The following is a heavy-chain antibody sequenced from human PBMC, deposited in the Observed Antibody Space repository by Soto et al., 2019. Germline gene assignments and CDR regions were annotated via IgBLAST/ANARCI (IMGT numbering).Heavy chain of an antibody. J-gene: IGHJ6*02. V-gene: IGHV3-48*03. CDR1: GFTFSSFE. CDR3: ARAPYYYGMDV. CDR2: ISSSGSTI. Sequence: GGSLRLSCVGSGFTFSSFEMNWVRQAPGKGLEWVSYISSSGSTIYYADSVKGRFTFSRDNAKNSLYLQMNSLRAEDTAVYYCARAPYYYGMDVWGQGTTVTVSS.